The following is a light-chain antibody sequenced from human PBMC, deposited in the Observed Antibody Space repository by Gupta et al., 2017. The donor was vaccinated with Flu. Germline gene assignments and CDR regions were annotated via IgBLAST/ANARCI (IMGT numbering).Light chain of an antibody. V-gene: IGKV4-1*01. Sequence: LGERAAVSCRSSQSILYSSNNKNYLASSQQKPCLPPKLLLRWASTRESAVPDTYSGSRSGREFSLTIISMQTPDEAVYYCYHEDDNRPTFGQGTKMEIK. CDR1: QSILYSSNNKNY. J-gene: IGKJ2*01. CDR3: YHEDDNRPT. CDR2: WAS.